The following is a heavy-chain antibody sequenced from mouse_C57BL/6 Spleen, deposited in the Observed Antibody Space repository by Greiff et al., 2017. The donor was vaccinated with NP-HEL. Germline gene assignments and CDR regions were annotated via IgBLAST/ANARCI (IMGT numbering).Heavy chain of an antibody. D-gene: IGHD2-2*01. CDR1: GYTFTSYW. V-gene: IGHV1-61*01. Sequence: QVQLKQPGAELVRPGSSVKLSCKASGYTFTSYWMDWVKQRPGQGLEWIGNIYPSDSETHYNQKFKDKATLTVDKSSSTAYMQLSSLTSEDSAVYYCAISGGYGRIWFAFWGQGTLLTVST. J-gene: IGHJ3*01. CDR2: IYPSDSET. CDR3: AISGGYGRIWFAF.